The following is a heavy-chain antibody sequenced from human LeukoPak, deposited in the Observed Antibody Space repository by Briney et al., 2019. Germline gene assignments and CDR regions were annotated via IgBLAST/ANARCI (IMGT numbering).Heavy chain of an antibody. J-gene: IGHJ4*02. CDR3: ARSAHSTTSLIDY. CDR2: INPNSGGT. CDR1: GYTFTTYY. V-gene: IGHV1-2*02. D-gene: IGHD1-7*01. Sequence: GASVKVSCKASGYTFTTYYMHWVRQAPGQGLEWMGWINPNSGGTNYAQKFQGRVTITRDTSISTAYMELSRLRSDDTAVYYCARSAHSTTSLIDYWGQGTLVTVSS.